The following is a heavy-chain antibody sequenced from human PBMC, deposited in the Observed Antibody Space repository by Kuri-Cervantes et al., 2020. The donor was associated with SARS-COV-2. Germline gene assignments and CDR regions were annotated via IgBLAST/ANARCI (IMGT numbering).Heavy chain of an antibody. J-gene: IGHJ2*01. D-gene: IGHD3-10*01. CDR2: ISGNGGST. CDR1: GFTFSSYA. V-gene: IGHV3-23*01. CDR3: AKFPVLLVRSLSRYFDL. Sequence: GESLKISCAASGFTFSSYAMSWVRQAPGKGLEWVSAISGNGGSTYYADSVKGRFTISRDNSKNTLYPQMNSLRADDTAVYYCAKFPVLLVRSLSRYFDLWGRGTLVTVSS.